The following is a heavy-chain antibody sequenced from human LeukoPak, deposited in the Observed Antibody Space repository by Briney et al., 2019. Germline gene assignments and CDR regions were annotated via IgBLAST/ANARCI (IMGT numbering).Heavy chain of an antibody. V-gene: IGHV7-4-1*02. D-gene: IGHD3-9*01. J-gene: IGHJ6*03. CDR2: INTNTGNP. Sequence: ASVKVSCKASGYTFTSYAMNWVRQAPGQGLPWMGWINTNTGNPTYAQGFTGRVVFSLDTSVSTAYLQISSLKAEDTAVYFFSKPQTAYDILTGLSPLTHKYYMDVWGKGTTVTVSS. CDR3: SKPQTAYDILTGLSPLTHKYYMDV. CDR1: GYTFTSYA.